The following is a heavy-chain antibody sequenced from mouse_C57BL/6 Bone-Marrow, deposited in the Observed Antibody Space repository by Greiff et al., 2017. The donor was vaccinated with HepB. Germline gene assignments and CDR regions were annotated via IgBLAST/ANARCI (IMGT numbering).Heavy chain of an antibody. CDR3: AYYYPVAY. V-gene: IGHV1-50*01. Sequence: QVQLQQPGAELVKPGASVKLSCKASGYTFTSYWMQWVKQRPGQGLEWIGEIDPSDSYTNYNQKFKGQATLTVDTSSSTAYMQLSSLTSEDSAVYYCAYYYPVAYGGQGTLVTVSA. J-gene: IGHJ3*01. CDR2: IDPSDSYT. D-gene: IGHD1-1*01. CDR1: GYTFTSYW.